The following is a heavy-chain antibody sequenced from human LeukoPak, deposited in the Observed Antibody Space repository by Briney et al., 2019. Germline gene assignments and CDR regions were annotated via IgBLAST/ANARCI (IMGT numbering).Heavy chain of an antibody. J-gene: IGHJ5*02. D-gene: IGHD1-26*01. V-gene: IGHV1-2*02. Sequence: GASVKVSCKASGYTFTGYYMHLVRQAPGQGLEWMGWINPNSGGTNYAQKFQGRVTMTRDTSTSTAYMELSRLRSDDTAVYYCARVIFGGSRPAPWGQGTLVTVSS. CDR3: ARVIFGGSRPAP. CDR1: GYTFTGYY. CDR2: INPNSGGT.